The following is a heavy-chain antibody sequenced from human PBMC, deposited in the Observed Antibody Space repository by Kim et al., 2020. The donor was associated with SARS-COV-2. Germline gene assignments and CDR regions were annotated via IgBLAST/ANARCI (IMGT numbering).Heavy chain of an antibody. CDR3: AKDSPPSYYYYGMDV. Sequence: DAVKGRFTIARDNAKNSLYLQMNSLRAEDTALYYCAKDSPPSYYYYGMDVWGQGTTVTVSS. J-gene: IGHJ6*02. V-gene: IGHV3-9*01.